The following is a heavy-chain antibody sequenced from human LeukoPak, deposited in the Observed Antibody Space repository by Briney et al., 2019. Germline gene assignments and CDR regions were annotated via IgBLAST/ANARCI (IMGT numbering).Heavy chain of an antibody. Sequence: ASVKVSCKASGYTFTSYGISWVRQAPGQGLEWMGWISAYNGNTNYAQKLQGRVTMTTDTSTSTAYMELRSLRSDDTAVYYCARAAMFRGFMALYFDYGGREPLVTVPS. D-gene: IGHD3-10*01. CDR1: GYTFTSYG. J-gene: IGHJ4*02. CDR2: ISAYNGNT. CDR3: ARAAMFRGFMALYFDY. V-gene: IGHV1-18*01.